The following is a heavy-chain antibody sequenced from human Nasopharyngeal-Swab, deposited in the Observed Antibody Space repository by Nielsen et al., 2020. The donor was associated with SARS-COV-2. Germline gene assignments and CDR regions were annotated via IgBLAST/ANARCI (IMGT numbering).Heavy chain of an antibody. V-gene: IGHV4-61*01. CDR1: GPSVTSGSYY. CDR2: IYDSGST. D-gene: IGHD6-6*01. J-gene: IGHJ6*02. CDR3: ARDVGGSSSILGLYYYYYGMDV. Sequence: SETLSLTCTLSGPSVTSGSYYWSWLRQPPGKGLEGIGFIYDSGSTEYNASLKSRVTISVDTSKNQFSLKLSSVTAADTAVYYCARDVGGSSSILGLYYYYYGMDVWGQGTTVTVSS.